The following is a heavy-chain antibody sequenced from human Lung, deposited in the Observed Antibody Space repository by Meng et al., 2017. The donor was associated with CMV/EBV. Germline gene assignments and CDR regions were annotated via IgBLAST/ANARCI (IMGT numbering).Heavy chain of an antibody. D-gene: IGHD3-3*01. Sequence: GESLKISCAASGFTFSSYAMSWVRQAPGKGLEWVSTISSSGGSTYYADSVKGRFTISRDNSKNTLYLQMNSLRAEDTAVYYCAKLPRWGNDFWSGTQYYFDYWGQGTLVTVSS. V-gene: IGHV3-23*01. J-gene: IGHJ4*02. CDR3: AKLPRWGNDFWSGTQYYFDY. CDR2: ISSSGGST. CDR1: GFTFSSYA.